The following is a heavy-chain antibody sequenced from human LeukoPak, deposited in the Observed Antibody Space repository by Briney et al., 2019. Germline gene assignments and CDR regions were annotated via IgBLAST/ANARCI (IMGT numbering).Heavy chain of an antibody. CDR1: GYTFTSYD. D-gene: IGHD2-15*01. Sequence: ASVKVSCKASGYTFTSYDINWVRQATGQGLEWMGWMNPNSGNTGYAQKFQGRVTITRNTSISTAYMELSSLRSEDTAVYYCARVGGSSYYYYYMDVRGKGTTATVSS. J-gene: IGHJ6*03. CDR2: MNPNSGNT. V-gene: IGHV1-8*03. CDR3: ARVGGSSYYYYYMDV.